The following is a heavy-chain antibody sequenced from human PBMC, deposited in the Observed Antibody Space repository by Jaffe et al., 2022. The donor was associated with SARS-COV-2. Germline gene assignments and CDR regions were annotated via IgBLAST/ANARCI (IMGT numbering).Heavy chain of an antibody. CDR1: GFTFGDYA. J-gene: IGHJ5*02. CDR2: IRSKAYGGTT. Sequence: EVQLVESGGGLVQPGRSLRLSCTASGFTFGDYAMSWFRQAPGKGLEWVGFIRSKAYGGTTEYAASVKGRFTISRDDSKSIAYLQMNSLKTEDTAVYYCTRDQVTAIRFWFDPWGQGTLVTVSS. D-gene: IGHD2-21*02. CDR3: TRDQVTAIRFWFDP. V-gene: IGHV3-49*03.